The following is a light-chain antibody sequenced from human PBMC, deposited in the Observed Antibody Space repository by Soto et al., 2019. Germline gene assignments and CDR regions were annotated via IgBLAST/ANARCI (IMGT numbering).Light chain of an antibody. Sequence: IVMTQSPATLSVSPGERATLSCRASQSVSSNLAWYQQKPGQAPRLLIYAASTRATGIPARFSGSGSGTEFTLTISSLQSEDFAVYYCQQYNNWPPEYTFGQGTKLQIK. CDR2: AAS. CDR3: QQYNNWPPEYT. CDR1: QSVSSN. J-gene: IGKJ2*01. V-gene: IGKV3-15*01.